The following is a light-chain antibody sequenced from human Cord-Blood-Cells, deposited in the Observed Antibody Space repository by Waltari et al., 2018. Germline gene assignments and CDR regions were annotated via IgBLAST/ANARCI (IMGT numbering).Light chain of an antibody. CDR3: QQSYSTPYT. CDR2: AAS. Sequence: DIQMTQSPSSLSASVGDRVTITCRASQSISIYLNWYQQKPGKAPKLLIYAASSLQSGVPSRFSGNGSGTDFTLTISSLQPEDFATYYCQQSYSTPYTFGQGTKLEI. CDR1: QSISIY. J-gene: IGKJ2*01. V-gene: IGKV1-39*01.